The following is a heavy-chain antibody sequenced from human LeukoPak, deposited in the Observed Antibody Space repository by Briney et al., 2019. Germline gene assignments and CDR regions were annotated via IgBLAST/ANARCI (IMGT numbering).Heavy chain of an antibody. CDR3: ARFWGSYVNWFDP. CDR1: GDSITSGGYS. V-gene: IGHV4-30-2*01. CDR2: IYQSGST. J-gene: IGHJ5*02. D-gene: IGHD3-16*01. Sequence: SETLSLTCAASGDSITSGGYSWSWIRQPPGKGLEWIEYIYQSGSTDYNPSLKSRVTISMDRSKNQFSLKLNSVTAADTAVYYCARFWGSYVNWFDPWGQGTLVTVSS.